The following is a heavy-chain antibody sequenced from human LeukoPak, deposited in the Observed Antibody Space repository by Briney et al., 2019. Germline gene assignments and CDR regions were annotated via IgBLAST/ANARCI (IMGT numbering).Heavy chain of an antibody. Sequence: ASVKVSCKASGYTFTSYGISWVRQAPGQGLEWMGRISAYNGNTNYAQKLQGRVTMTTDTSTSTAYMELRSLRSDDTAVYYCARVGKYYYGSGRPDYWGQGTLVTVSS. J-gene: IGHJ4*02. V-gene: IGHV1-18*04. D-gene: IGHD3-10*01. CDR1: GYTFTSYG. CDR2: ISAYNGNT. CDR3: ARVGKYYYGSGRPDY.